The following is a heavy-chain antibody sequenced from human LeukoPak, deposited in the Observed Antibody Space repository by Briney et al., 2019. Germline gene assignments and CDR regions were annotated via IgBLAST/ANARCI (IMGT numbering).Heavy chain of an antibody. CDR2: IYSGGST. J-gene: IGHJ3*02. D-gene: IGHD1-26*01. Sequence: GGSLRLSCAASGFTVSSNYMSWVRQAPGKGLEWVSIIYSGGSTFYADSVKGRFTISRDNSKNTLYLQMNSLRAEDTAVYYCARGGSYLSAFDIWGQGTMVTISS. V-gene: IGHV3-53*01. CDR3: ARGGSYLSAFDI. CDR1: GFTVSSNY.